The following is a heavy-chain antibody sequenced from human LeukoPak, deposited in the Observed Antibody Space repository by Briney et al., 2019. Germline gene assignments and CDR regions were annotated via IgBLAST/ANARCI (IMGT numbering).Heavy chain of an antibody. Sequence: GGSLRLSCAASGFTFSSYWMSWVRQAPGKGLEWVANMRQDGNEKYYVDSVKGRFTISRDNVENSLYLQMNSLKTEDTAVYYCTTLRPYIQPRWGQGTMVTVSS. CDR2: MRQDGNEK. CDR1: GFTFSSYW. CDR3: TTLRPYIQPR. J-gene: IGHJ3*01. V-gene: IGHV3-7*03. D-gene: IGHD5-18*01.